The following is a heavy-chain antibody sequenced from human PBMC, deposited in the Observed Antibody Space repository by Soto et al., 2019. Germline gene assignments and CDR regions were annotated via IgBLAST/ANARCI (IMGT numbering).Heavy chain of an antibody. CDR3: ARNGPMVRGVIMYWFDP. CDR2: INPSGGST. V-gene: IGHV1-46*01. Sequence: ASVKVSCKASGYTFTSYYMHWVRQAPGQGLEWMGIINPSGGSTSYAQKFQGRVTMTRDTSTSTVYMELSSLRSEDTAVYYCARNGPMVRGVIMYWFDPWGQGTLVTVSS. J-gene: IGHJ5*02. CDR1: GYTFTSYY. D-gene: IGHD3-10*01.